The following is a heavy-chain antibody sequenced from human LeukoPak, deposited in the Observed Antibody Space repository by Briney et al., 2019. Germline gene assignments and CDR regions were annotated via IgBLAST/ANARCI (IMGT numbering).Heavy chain of an antibody. D-gene: IGHD1-26*01. CDR1: GYSISSGYY. J-gene: IGHJ5*02. CDR2: IYHSGST. Sequence: SETLSLTCTVSGYSISSGYYWGWIRQPPGKGLEWLGSIYHSGSTYYNPSLKSRVTISVDTSKNQFSLKLSSVTAADTAVYYCARGASLTKWELLSNWFDPWGQGTLVTVSS. CDR3: ARGASLTKWELLSNWFDP. V-gene: IGHV4-38-2*02.